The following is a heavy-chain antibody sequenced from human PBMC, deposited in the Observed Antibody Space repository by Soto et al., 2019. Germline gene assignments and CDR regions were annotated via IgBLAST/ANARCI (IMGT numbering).Heavy chain of an antibody. J-gene: IGHJ5*02. Sequence: LSLTCTVSGGSVSSGSYYWSWIRQPPGKGLEWIGYIYYSGSTNYNPSLKSRVTISVDTSKNQFSLKLSSVTAADTAVYYCARDRQQLGWFDPWGQGTLVTVSS. D-gene: IGHD6-13*01. CDR1: GGSVSSGSYY. V-gene: IGHV4-61*01. CDR3: ARDRQQLGWFDP. CDR2: IYYSGST.